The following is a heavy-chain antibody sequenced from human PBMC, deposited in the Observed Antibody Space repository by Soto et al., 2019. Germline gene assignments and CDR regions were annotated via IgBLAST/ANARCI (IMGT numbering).Heavy chain of an antibody. D-gene: IGHD2-21*02. CDR3: DRGLAPDSWVYYFDY. J-gene: IGHJ4*02. V-gene: IGHV4-30-2*01. CDR1: RGSISSGCYS. Sequence: LXLTCDAARGSISSGCYSWSWILQPPGKGLEWIGYIYHSGSTYYNPSLKSRVTIPVDRSKNQFSLTLSSVTAADTAVYYCDRGLAPDSWVYYFDYWGQGTLVTVSS. CDR2: IYHSGST.